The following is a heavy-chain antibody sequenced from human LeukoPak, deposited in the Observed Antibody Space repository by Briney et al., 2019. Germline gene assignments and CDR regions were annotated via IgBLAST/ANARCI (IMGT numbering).Heavy chain of an antibody. Sequence: SETLSLTCTVSGGSIRSYYWSWIRQPAGKGLEWIGRIHTSGSTNYNPSLKSRVTMSVDTSKNQFSLKLSSVTAADTAVYYCARENPYYDFWSGYYPLDYWGQGTLVTVSS. CDR1: GGSIRSYY. CDR2: IHTSGST. J-gene: IGHJ4*02. CDR3: ARENPYYDFWSGYYPLDY. V-gene: IGHV4-4*07. D-gene: IGHD3-3*01.